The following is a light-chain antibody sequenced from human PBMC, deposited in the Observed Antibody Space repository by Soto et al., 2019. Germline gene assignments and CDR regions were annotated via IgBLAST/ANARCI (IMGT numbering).Light chain of an antibody. J-gene: IGLJ3*02. CDR1: SSNIGENP. V-gene: IGLV1-44*01. Sequence: QSVLTQPPSSSGAPGQRVTISCSGSSSNIGENPVNWYQHLPGTASKVLINRDDQRPSGVPDRFSGSKSGTSASLAISGLQSEDESDYYCAAWDDSLDAWVFGGGTKVTVL. CDR2: RDD. CDR3: AAWDDSLDAWV.